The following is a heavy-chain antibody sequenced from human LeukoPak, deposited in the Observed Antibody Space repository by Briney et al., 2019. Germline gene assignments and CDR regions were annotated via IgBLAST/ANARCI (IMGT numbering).Heavy chain of an antibody. CDR3: ARTSWGYAFDI. CDR1: GGSISSFY. D-gene: IGHD3-16*01. CDR2: IYYSGST. V-gene: IGHV4-59*01. Sequence: SGTLSLTCTVSGGSISSFYWTWIRQPPGKGLEWIGYIYYSGSTNYNPSLKSRATISVDTSENQVSLKLRSVTAADTAVYYCARTSWGYAFDIWGQGTMVTVSS. J-gene: IGHJ3*02.